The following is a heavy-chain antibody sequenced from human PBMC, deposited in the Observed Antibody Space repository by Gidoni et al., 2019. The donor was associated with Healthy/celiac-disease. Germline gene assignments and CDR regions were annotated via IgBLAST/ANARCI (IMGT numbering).Heavy chain of an antibody. CDR1: SSYG. CDR2: IWYDGSNK. Sequence: SSYGMHWVRQAPGKGLEWVAVIWYDGSNKYYADSVKGRFTISRDNSKNTLYLQMNSLRAEDTAVYYCARDVITIFGVVIIRNYYYGMDVWGQGTTVTVSS. D-gene: IGHD3-3*01. J-gene: IGHJ6*02. CDR3: ARDVITIFGVVIIRNYYYGMDV. V-gene: IGHV3-33*01.